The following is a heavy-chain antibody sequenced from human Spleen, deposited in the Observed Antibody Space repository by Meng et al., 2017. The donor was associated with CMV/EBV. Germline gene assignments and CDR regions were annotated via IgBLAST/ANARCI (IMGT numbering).Heavy chain of an antibody. V-gene: IGHV1-46*01. CDR1: GYTFTSYN. D-gene: IGHD5-12*01. CDR3: ARDRGDMGTWFHP. CDR2: IKTDGGTT. Sequence: CETSGYTFTSYNIHWVRQAPGQGLEWMGMIKTDGGTTNYPQKFQGRVIVTRASSTVYMELRNLRPDDTAVYYCARDRGDMGTWFHPWGQGTLVTVSS. J-gene: IGHJ5*02.